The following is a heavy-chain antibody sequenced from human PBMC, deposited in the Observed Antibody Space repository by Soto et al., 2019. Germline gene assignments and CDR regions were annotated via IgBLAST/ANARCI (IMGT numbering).Heavy chain of an antibody. CDR1: GFTFSSYW. Sequence: GGSLRLSCAASGFTFSSYWMSWVRQAPGKGLEWVANIKQDGSEKYYVDSVKGRFTISRDNAKNSLYLQMNSLRAEDTAVYYCARDQFGEEGGMDVWGQGTTVTVSS. CDR3: ARDQFGEEGGMDV. J-gene: IGHJ6*02. V-gene: IGHV3-7*05. CDR2: IKQDGSEK. D-gene: IGHD3-10*01.